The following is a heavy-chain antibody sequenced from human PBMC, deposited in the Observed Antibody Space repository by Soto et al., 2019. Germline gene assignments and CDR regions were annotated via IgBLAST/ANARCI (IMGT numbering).Heavy chain of an antibody. CDR3: AKDDIFATAMDYYYGMDV. CDR2: ISGSGGGT. Sequence: GSLILPCAASEFTFSSYAMSWVRQAPGKGLEWVSTISGSGGGTYYADSVKGRFTVSRDNSKNTLYLQMNSLRAEDTAVYYCAKDDIFATAMDYYYGMDVWGQGTTVTVS. V-gene: IGHV3-23*01. J-gene: IGHJ6*02. D-gene: IGHD1-1*01. CDR1: EFTFSSYA.